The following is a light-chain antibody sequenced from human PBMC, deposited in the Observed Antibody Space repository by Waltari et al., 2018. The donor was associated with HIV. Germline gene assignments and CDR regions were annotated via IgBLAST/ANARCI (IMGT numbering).Light chain of an antibody. V-gene: IGLV2-14*01. CDR2: EVS. CDR1: SSDVGDYY. J-gene: IGLJ3*02. Sequence: QSALTQPAPVSGSPAQSISISCPGTSSDVGDYYVSWYQHHPGKAPKVIIYEVSNRPSGVSNRFSGSKSGNTASLTISGLLPEDEADYFCSSYISSATPEFGGGTRLTVL. CDR3: SSYISSATPE.